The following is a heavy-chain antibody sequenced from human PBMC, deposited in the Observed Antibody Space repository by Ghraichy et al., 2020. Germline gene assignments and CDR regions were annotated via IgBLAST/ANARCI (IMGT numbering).Heavy chain of an antibody. Sequence: GGSLRLSCAASGFTFSSYGMHWVRQAPGKGLEWVAIIWYDGTYKYYADSVKGRFTVSRDNSKDMLYLQINSLRAEDTAVYYCAREPFCPNGVCLGGPLEHWGRGTLLTVSS. CDR3: AREPFCPNGVCLGGPLEH. CDR1: GFTFSSYG. V-gene: IGHV3-33*01. CDR2: IWYDGTYK. D-gene: IGHD2-8*01. J-gene: IGHJ4*02.